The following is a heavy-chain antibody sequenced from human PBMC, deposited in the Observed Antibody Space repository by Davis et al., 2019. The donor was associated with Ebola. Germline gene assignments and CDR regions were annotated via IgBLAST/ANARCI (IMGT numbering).Heavy chain of an antibody. CDR2: NYYSGST. CDR3: ARQGGGSGYDY. V-gene: IGHV4-39*01. CDR1: AVSFIRSFYY. Sequence: SETLSLTCTVSAVSFIRSFYYWGWVRQPPGKGLEWIGRNYYSGSTYYNPSLKSRVTVSVDTSKNQFSLKLRSVTAADTAVYYCARQGGGSGYDYWGQGTLVTVT. D-gene: IGHD5-12*01. J-gene: IGHJ4*02.